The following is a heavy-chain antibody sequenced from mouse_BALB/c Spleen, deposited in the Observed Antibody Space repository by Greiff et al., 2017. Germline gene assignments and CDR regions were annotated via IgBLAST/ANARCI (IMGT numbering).Heavy chain of an antibody. CDR1: GFTFSSYG. CDR3: ARHKYFDV. J-gene: IGHJ1*01. CDR2: ISSGGSYT. Sequence: EVQLMESGGDLVKPGGSLKLSCAASGFTFSSYGMSWVSQTPDKRLEWVATISSGGSYTYYPDSVKGRFTISRDNAKNTLYLQMSSLKSEDTAMYYCARHKYFDVGGAGTTVTVSS. V-gene: IGHV5-6*01.